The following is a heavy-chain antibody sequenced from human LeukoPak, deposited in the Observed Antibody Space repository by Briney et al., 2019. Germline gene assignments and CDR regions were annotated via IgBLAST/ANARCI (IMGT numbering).Heavy chain of an antibody. CDR3: ARDRAIAARNWFDP. CDR2: ISAYNGNT. Sequence: ASVKVSCKASGYTFTSYGISWVRQAPGQGLEWMGWISAYNGNTNYAQKLQGRVTMTTDTSTSTAYMELRSLRSGGTAVYYCARDRAIAARNWFDPWGQGTLVTVSS. J-gene: IGHJ5*02. CDR1: GYTFTSYG. D-gene: IGHD6-6*01. V-gene: IGHV1-18*01.